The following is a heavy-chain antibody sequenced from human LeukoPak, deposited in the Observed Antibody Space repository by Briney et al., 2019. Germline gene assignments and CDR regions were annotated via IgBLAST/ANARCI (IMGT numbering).Heavy chain of an antibody. CDR1: GGSISSYY. CDR3: ARAVAGLDY. D-gene: IGHD6-19*01. V-gene: IGHV4-59*01. Sequence: PSETLSLTCTVSGGSISSYYWSWIRQPPGKGLEWIGYIYYSGGTNYNPSLKSRVTISVDTSKNQFSLKLSSVTAADTAVYYCARAVAGLDYWGQGTLVTVSS. J-gene: IGHJ4*02. CDR2: IYYSGGT.